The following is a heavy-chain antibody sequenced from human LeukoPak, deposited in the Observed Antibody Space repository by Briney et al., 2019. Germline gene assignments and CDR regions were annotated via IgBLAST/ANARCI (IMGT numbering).Heavy chain of an antibody. Sequence: GASVKVSCKASGYTFTGYYMHWVRQAPGQGLEWMGWINPNSGGTNYAQKFQGRVTMTRDTSISTAYMELSRLRSDDTAVYYCARVTTMTVVVITTGYYFDYWGQGTLVTVSS. V-gene: IGHV1-2*02. J-gene: IGHJ4*02. D-gene: IGHD3-22*01. CDR2: INPNSGGT. CDR1: GYTFTGYY. CDR3: ARVTTMTVVVITTGYYFDY.